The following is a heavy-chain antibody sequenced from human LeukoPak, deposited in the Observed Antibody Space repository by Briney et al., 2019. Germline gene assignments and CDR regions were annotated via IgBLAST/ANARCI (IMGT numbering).Heavy chain of an antibody. CDR2: FDPEDGET. J-gene: IGHJ4*02. V-gene: IGHV1-24*01. D-gene: IGHD6-19*01. Sequence: ASVKVSCKVSGYTLTELSMHWVRQAPGKGLEWMGGFDPEDGETIYAQKFQGRVTMTEDTSTDTAYMELSSLRSEDTAAYYCATGGGGSSGWYPHFDYWGQGTLVTVSS. CDR3: ATGGGGSSGWYPHFDY. CDR1: GYTLTELS.